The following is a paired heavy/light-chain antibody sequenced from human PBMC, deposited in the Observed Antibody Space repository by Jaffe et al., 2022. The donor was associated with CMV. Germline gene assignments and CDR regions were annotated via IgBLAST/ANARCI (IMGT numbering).Heavy chain of an antibody. CDR2: IYYSGST. Sequence: QVQLQESGPGLVKPSQTLSLTCTVSGGSISSGGYYWSWIRQHPGKGLEWIGYIYYSGSTYYNPSLKSRVTISVDTSKNQFSLKLSSVTAADTAVYYCARVWGVYSSGWYLGDYKTNYWYFDLWGRGTLVTVSS. J-gene: IGHJ2*01. V-gene: IGHV4-31*03. CDR1: GGSISSGGYY. CDR3: ARVWGVYSSGWYLGDYKTNYWYFDL. D-gene: IGHD6-19*01.
Light chain of an antibody. CDR2: KDS. V-gene: IGLV3-25*03. Sequence: SYELTQPPSVSVSPGQTARITCSGDALPKQYAYWYQQKPGQAPVLVIYKDSERPSGIPERFSGSSSGTTVTLTISGVQAEDEADYYCQSADSSGTLYVFGTGTKVTVL. CDR3: QSADSSGTLYV. CDR1: ALPKQY. J-gene: IGLJ1*01.